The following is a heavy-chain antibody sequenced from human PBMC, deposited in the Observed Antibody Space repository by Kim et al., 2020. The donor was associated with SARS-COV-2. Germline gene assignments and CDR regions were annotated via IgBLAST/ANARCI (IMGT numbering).Heavy chain of an antibody. CDR2: IYYSGST. J-gene: IGHJ4*02. CDR3: ARVGTQAYSFMLTFGGAFAC. Sequence: SETLSLTCTVSGGTIRSGGYYWSWNRQHPGKGLEWIGYIYYSGSTYYNPSLKSRVTISVDTSKNQFSLKLSSVTAADTAVYYCARVGTQAYSFMLTFGGAFACGGQGTLVTVSS. D-gene: IGHD3-16*01. CDR1: GGTIRSGGYY. V-gene: IGHV4-31*03.